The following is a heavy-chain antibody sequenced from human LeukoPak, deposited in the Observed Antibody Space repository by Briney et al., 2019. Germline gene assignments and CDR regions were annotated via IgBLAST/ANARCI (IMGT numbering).Heavy chain of an antibody. V-gene: IGHV1-2*02. Sequence: GASVKVSCKASGYTFTGYYMHWVRQAPGQGLEWMGWINPNSGGTNYAQKFQGRVTMTRDTSISTAYMELSRLRSDDTAVYYCARSLARGCCSSTSCPRGWFDPWGQGTLVTVSS. CDR3: ARSLARGCCSSTSCPRGWFDP. CDR1: GYTFTGYY. D-gene: IGHD2-2*01. CDR2: INPNSGGT. J-gene: IGHJ5*02.